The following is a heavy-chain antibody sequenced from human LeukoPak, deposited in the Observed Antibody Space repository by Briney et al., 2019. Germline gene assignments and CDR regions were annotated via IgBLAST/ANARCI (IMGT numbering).Heavy chain of an antibody. Sequence: GGSLRLSCTVSGFTVSSNSMSWVRQAPGKGLEWVSAISGSGGSTYYADSVKGRFTISRDNSKNTLYLQMNSLRAEDTAVYYCARVSQWLVHYYFDYWGQGTLVTVSS. V-gene: IGHV3-23*01. CDR2: ISGSGGST. D-gene: IGHD6-19*01. J-gene: IGHJ4*02. CDR1: GFTVSSNS. CDR3: ARVSQWLVHYYFDY.